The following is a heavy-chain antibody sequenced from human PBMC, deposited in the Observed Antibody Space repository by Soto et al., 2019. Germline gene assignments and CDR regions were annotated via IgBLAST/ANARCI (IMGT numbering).Heavy chain of an antibody. CDR2: INPAGTQG. J-gene: IGHJ4*02. CDR1: GFTFNTYW. D-gene: IGHD6-19*01. CDR3: AGWGNANY. V-gene: IGHV3-7*01. Sequence: GSLRLSCAASGFTFNTYWMNWVRHVLGRGLEWVANINPAGTQGTYVDSVKGRFSISRDNAKKSLFPQMNSLRAEDTAVYYCAGWGNANYWGQGILATVSS.